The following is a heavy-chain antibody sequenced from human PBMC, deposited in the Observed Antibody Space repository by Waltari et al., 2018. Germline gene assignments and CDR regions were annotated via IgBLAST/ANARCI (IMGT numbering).Heavy chain of an antibody. V-gene: IGHV5-51*01. CDR1: GNSITDYW. CDR2: IYPRDSDT. CDR3: ARPPVPAATTDFDY. Sequence: EVQLVQSGAEVKKTGESLKISCKGSGNSITDYWSVWVRQMPGKGLEWMVIIYPRDSDTRYSPSFQGQVTISADKSISTAYLQWSSLKASDTAMYYCARPPVPAATTDFDYWGQGTLVTVSS. D-gene: IGHD2-2*01. J-gene: IGHJ4*02.